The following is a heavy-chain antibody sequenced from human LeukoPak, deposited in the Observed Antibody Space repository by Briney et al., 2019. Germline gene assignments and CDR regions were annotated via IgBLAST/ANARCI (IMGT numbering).Heavy chain of an antibody. CDR3: ARDNSVEDTAWWFDP. V-gene: IGHV1-18*01. D-gene: IGHD4-23*01. J-gene: IGHJ5*02. Sequence: ASVKVSCKASGFTFTTYGISWVRQAPGQGLEWMGWISAYNGNTNYAQKFQGRVTMTTDTSTSTAYMELRSLRSDDTAVYYCARDNSVEDTAWWFDPWGQGTLVTVSS. CDR2: ISAYNGNT. CDR1: GFTFTTYG.